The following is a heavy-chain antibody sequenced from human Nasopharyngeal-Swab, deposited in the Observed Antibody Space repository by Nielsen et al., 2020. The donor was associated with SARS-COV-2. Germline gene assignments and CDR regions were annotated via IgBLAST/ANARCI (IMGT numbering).Heavy chain of an antibody. D-gene: IGHD5-12*01. V-gene: IGHV3-30-3*02. CDR2: ISYDGSNK. CDR3: AKELDVWWLRRLLADAFDI. J-gene: IGHJ3*02. Sequence: WIRQPPGKGLEWVAVISYDGSNKYYADSVKGRFTISRDNSKNTLYLQMNSLRAEDTAVYYCAKELDVWWLRRLLADAFDIWGQGTMATVSS.